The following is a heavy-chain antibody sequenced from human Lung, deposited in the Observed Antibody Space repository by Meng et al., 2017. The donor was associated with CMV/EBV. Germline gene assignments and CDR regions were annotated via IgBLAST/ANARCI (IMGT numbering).Heavy chain of an antibody. CDR3: AKEIDPAVAGNQGYFDY. D-gene: IGHD6-19*01. CDR2: IYQDGNEK. CDR1: GFSFSTPW. V-gene: IGHV3-7*01. J-gene: IGHJ4*02. Sequence: GESLKISCAASGFSFSTPWMSWVRRAPGKGLEWVANIYQDGNEKYYVESVRGRFTISRANAKNSLYLQMNSLRAEDTAVYFCAKEIDPAVAGNQGYFDYWGQRXLVTVSS.